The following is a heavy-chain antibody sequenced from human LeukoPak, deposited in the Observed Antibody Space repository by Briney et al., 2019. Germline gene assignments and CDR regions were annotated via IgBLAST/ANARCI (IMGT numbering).Heavy chain of an antibody. CDR2: IYHSGST. V-gene: IGHV4-4*02. J-gene: IGHJ4*02. CDR3: ARVTGYMIEDYFDY. D-gene: IGHD3-22*01. Sequence: KTSGTLSLTCAVSGGSIGSSNWWSWVRQPPGKGLEWIGEIYHSGSTNYNPSLKSRVTISVDKSKNQFSLKLSSVTAADTAVYYCARVTGYMIEDYFDYWGQGTLVTVSS. CDR1: GGSIGSSNW.